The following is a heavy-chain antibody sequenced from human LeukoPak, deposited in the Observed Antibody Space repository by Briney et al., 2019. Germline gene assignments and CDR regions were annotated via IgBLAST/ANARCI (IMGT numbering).Heavy chain of an antibody. D-gene: IGHD6-13*01. J-gene: IGHJ6*03. Sequence: GVSLRLSCAASGFTFSSYAMHWVRQAPGKGLEYFSAISSNGGSTYYANSVKGRFTISRDNSKNTLYLQMGSLRAEDMAVYYCARGTAASYYYYYMDVWGKGTTVTVSS. CDR1: GFTFSSYA. V-gene: IGHV3-64*01. CDR3: ARGTAASYYYYYMDV. CDR2: ISSNGGST.